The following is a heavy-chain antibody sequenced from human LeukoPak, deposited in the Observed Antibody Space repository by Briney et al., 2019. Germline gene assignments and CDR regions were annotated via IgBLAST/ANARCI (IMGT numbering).Heavy chain of an antibody. J-gene: IGHJ5*02. Sequence: SETLSLTCTVSGGSISSGNYYWNWIRQPPGKGLECIGYIHYSGSTYYNPSLKSRVTISVDTSKNQFSLKLSSVTAADTAVYYCVRGRGTAVNTGNWLDPWGQGTLVTVSS. CDR1: GGSISSGNYY. D-gene: IGHD4-17*01. CDR3: VRGRGTAVNTGNWLDP. CDR2: IHYSGST. V-gene: IGHV4-30-4*01.